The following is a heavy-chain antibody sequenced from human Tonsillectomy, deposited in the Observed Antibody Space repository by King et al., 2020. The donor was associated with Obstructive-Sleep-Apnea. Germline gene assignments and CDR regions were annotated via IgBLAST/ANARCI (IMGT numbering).Heavy chain of an antibody. J-gene: IGHJ4*02. CDR1: GYYFTTYW. CDR2: VYPGDSDT. Sequence: QLVQSGEEVKKPGESLKISCKASGYYFTTYWIAWVRQMPGKGLEWMGIVYPGDSDTRYSPSFEGQVTISADKSINTAYLQWSRLKASDTAMYYCARAGYNFLTGDYKNFDFWGQGSLVTVSS. V-gene: IGHV5-51*01. CDR3: ARAGYNFLTGDYKNFDF. D-gene: IGHD3-9*01.